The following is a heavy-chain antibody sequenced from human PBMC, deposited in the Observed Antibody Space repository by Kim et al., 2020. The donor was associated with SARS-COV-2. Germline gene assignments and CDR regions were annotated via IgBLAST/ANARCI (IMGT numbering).Heavy chain of an antibody. CDR3: ATMTTVRSNAHFDY. CDR1: GFNFNSYS. V-gene: IGHV3-21*01. Sequence: GGSLRLSCAASGFNFNSYSMNWVRQAPGKGLEWVSSITSSGDNTFYADSVKDRFTISRDNAANSLYLQMNSLGAEDTAVYYCATMTTVRSNAHFDYWGQGTQGTRSS. J-gene: IGHJ4*02. CDR2: ITSSGDNT. D-gene: IGHD4-17*01.